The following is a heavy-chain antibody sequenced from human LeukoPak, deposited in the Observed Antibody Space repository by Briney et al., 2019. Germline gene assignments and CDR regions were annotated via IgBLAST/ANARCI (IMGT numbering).Heavy chain of an antibody. CDR1: GFTFSSYS. V-gene: IGHV3-21*01. CDR2: ISSSSSYI. Sequence: GGSLRLSCAASGFTFSSYSMNWVRQAPGKGLEWVSSISSSSSYIYYADSVKGRFTISRDNAKNSLYLQMNSLRAEDTAVYYCARDGDSGSYQKPRYYYYGMDVWGQGTTVTVSS. D-gene: IGHD1-26*01. J-gene: IGHJ6*02. CDR3: ARDGDSGSYQKPRYYYYGMDV.